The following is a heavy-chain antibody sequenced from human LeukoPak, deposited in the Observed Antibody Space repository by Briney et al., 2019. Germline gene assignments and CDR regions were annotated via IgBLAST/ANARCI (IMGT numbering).Heavy chain of an antibody. D-gene: IGHD2-15*01. CDR1: GFTFSNYG. J-gene: IGHJ5*02. V-gene: IGHV3-30*02. CDR2: IRHDGSSG. CDR3: AKSVGGYCSGGACSGVRFDP. Sequence: GGSLRLSCAASGFTFSNYGMHWVRQAPGKGLEWVAFIRHDGSSGYYADSVKGRFTISRDNSKNTLYLQMNSLRAEDTAVFYCAKSVGGYCSGGACSGVRFDPWGQGTLVTVSS.